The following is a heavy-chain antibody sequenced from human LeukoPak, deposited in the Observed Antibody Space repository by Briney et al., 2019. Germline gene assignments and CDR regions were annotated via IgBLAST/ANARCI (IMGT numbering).Heavy chain of an antibody. Sequence: GGSLRLSCAASGFTFRSYWMHWVRQAPGKGLEWVSYISTSSNRIDYADSVKGRFTMSRDNAKNLLYLQMNSLRDEDTAMYYCARISAPGTSGWYFGYWGQGTLVTVSS. V-gene: IGHV3-48*02. CDR1: GFTFRSYW. CDR2: ISTSSNRI. D-gene: IGHD6-19*01. J-gene: IGHJ4*02. CDR3: ARISAPGTSGWYFGY.